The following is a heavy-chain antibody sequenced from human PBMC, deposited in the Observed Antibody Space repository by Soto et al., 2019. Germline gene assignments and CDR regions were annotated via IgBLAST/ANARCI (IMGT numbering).Heavy chain of an antibody. J-gene: IGHJ4*02. CDR2: ISYDGSNK. D-gene: IGHD6-13*01. Sequence: QVQLVESGGGVVQPGRSLRLSCAASGFTFSSYGMHWVRQAPGKGLERVAVISYDGSNKYYADSVKGRFTISRDNSKNTLYLQMNSLRAEDTAVYYCWAAAGTDDYWGQGTLVTVSS. CDR3: WAAAGTDDY. V-gene: IGHV3-30*03. CDR1: GFTFSSYG.